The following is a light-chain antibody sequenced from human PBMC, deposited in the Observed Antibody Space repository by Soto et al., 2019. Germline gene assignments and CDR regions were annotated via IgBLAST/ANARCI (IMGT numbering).Light chain of an antibody. Sequence: DIQMTQSPSSLSASVGDRVTITCRASQSISNYLNWYQQKPGKAPKLLIYAASSLQSGVSSSFSGSGSATNITLTICSLQPEDFATYYCQDNDSIRFSFGPGTKVAIQ. CDR2: AAS. CDR3: QDNDSIRFS. CDR1: QSISNY. J-gene: IGKJ3*01. V-gene: IGKV1-39*01.